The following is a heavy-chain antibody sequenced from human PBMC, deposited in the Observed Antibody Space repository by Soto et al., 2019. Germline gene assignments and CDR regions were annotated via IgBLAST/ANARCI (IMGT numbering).Heavy chain of an antibody. Sequence: QVQLVQSGAEVKKPGASVKVSCKASGYTFTSYYMHWVRQAPGQGLEWMGIINPSGGSTSYAQKLQGRVTMTRDTSASTVYMELSSLRSEDTAVYYCASAGTTVTKGDLDFWGQVTLVTVSS. D-gene: IGHD4-17*01. CDR2: INPSGGST. J-gene: IGHJ4*02. CDR1: GYTFTSYY. V-gene: IGHV1-46*03. CDR3: ASAGTTVTKGDLDF.